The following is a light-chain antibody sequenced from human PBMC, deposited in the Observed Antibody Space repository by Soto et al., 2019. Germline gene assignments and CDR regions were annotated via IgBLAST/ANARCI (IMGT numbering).Light chain of an antibody. V-gene: IGKV1-9*01. Sequence: DIQLTQSPSFLSASVGDRVTITCRASQAIGNYLAWYQQRPGKAPKVLIYAASILQSGVPSRFGGSGSGTEFTLTISSLQPEDFATFYCQQLNSYPRSFGQGTKVEIE. CDR2: AAS. CDR3: QQLNSYPRS. J-gene: IGKJ1*01. CDR1: QAIGNY.